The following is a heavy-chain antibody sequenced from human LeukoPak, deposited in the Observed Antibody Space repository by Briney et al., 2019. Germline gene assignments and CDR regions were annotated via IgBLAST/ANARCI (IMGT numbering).Heavy chain of an antibody. V-gene: IGHV4-59*01. CDR1: GGSISSYY. CDR3: ARETRNYGMDV. CDR2: IYYSGST. Sequence: SETLSLTCTVSGGSISSYYWSWIRQPPGKGLEWVGYIYYSGSTNYNPSLKSRVTISVDTSKNQFSLKLSSVTAADTAVYYCARETRNYGMDVWGQGTTVTVSS. J-gene: IGHJ6*02.